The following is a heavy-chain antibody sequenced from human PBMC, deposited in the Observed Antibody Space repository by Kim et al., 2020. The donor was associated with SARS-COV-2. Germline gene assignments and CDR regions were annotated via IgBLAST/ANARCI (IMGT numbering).Heavy chain of an antibody. CDR3: VRGKGGSVTTFGAFDC. J-gene: IGHJ4*02. D-gene: IGHD3-3*01. CDR2: ISSSGRTT. Sequence: GGSLRLSCAASGFTFSSHTMNWVRQAPGKGLEWVSSISSSGRTTYHADSLEGRFTISRDNVNNLLFLHVNSLTDEDTAVYYCVRGKGGSVTTFGAFDCWGEGTLVTVS. V-gene: IGHV3-48*02. CDR1: GFTFSSHT.